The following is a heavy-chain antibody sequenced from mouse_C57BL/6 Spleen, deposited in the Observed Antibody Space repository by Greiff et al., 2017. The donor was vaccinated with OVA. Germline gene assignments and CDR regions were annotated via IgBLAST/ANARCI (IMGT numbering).Heavy chain of an antibody. CDR2: ISYSGST. Sequence: DVQLQESGPGLAKPSQTLSLTCSVTGYSITSDYWNWIRKFPGNKLEYMGYISYSGSTYYNPSLKSRISITRDTSKNQYYLQLNSVTTEDTATYYCARSSYDGTGYWYFDVWGTGTTVTVSS. J-gene: IGHJ1*03. D-gene: IGHD2-3*01. CDR3: ARSSYDGTGYWYFDV. V-gene: IGHV3-8*01. CDR1: GYSITSDY.